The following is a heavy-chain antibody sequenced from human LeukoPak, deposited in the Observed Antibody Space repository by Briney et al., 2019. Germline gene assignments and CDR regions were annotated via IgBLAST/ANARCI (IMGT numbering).Heavy chain of an antibody. CDR2: IYSGGST. J-gene: IGHJ3*02. CDR3: ARGVGQDAFDI. Sequence: GGSLRLSCAASGFTVRNNYMSWVRQAPGKGLEWVSVIYSGGSTYYADSVKGRFTLSKDNSRNTLYLQMTDLRVEDTAVYYCARGVGQDAFDIWGQGTMVTVSS. V-gene: IGHV3-53*01. CDR1: GFTVRNNY. D-gene: IGHD1-26*01.